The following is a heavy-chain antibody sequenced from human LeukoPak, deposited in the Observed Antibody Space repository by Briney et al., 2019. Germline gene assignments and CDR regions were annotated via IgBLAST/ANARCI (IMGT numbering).Heavy chain of an antibody. D-gene: IGHD2-21*01. CDR3: AKVQRPRVMFTDPFDY. CDR2: ISSSSTTV. CDR1: GFTFSSYT. Sequence: GGSLRLSCAASGFTFSSYTMHWVRQAPGKAGKGLEWISYISSSSTTVHYADSVKGRFTISRDNSNNTLSLQMNSLRPDDTGVYYCAKVQRPRVMFTDPFDYWGLGTLVTVSS. J-gene: IGHJ4*02. V-gene: IGHV3-48*01.